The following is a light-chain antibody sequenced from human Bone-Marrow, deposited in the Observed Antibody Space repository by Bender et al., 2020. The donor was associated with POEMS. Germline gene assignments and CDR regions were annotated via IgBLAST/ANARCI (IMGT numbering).Light chain of an antibody. Sequence: QSALTQPASVSGSPGQSITISCTGTTSDVGGYDYVSWYQQHPGKAPKLMIFGVTYRPSGVSDRFSGSKSGSTASLTISGLQAEDEADYYCCSYAHIYVFGTGTTVTVL. J-gene: IGLJ1*01. CDR1: TSDVGGYDY. V-gene: IGLV2-14*03. CDR3: CSYAHIYV. CDR2: GVT.